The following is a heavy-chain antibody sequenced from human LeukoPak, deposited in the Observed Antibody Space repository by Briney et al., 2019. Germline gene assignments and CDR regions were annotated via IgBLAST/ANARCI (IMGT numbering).Heavy chain of an antibody. V-gene: IGHV3-21*01. D-gene: IGHD3-10*01. CDR2: ISSTSSYI. J-gene: IGHJ6*02. CDR1: GFTFSNYN. CDR3: ARALWSGPVYYGMDV. Sequence: GSLRLSCAASGFTFSNYNFYWVRQAPGKGLEWVSSISSTSSYIYYADSMKGRFTISRDNAKNSLYLQMNSLRAEDTAVYYCARALWSGPVYYGMDVWGQGTTVTVSS.